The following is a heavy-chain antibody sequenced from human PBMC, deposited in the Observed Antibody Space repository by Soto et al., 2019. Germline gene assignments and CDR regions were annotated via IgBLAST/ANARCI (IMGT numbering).Heavy chain of an antibody. D-gene: IGHD2-15*01. Sequence: PSETLSLTCTVSGGSIRSYYWNWIRQPPGKGLEWIGYVYYSGSTSYNPSLKSRVTISVDTSKNQFSLKLSSVTAADTAVYYCATMGTPATGLYFFDYWGQGSLVTVSS. V-gene: IGHV4-59*08. J-gene: IGHJ4*02. CDR3: ATMGTPATGLYFFDY. CDR2: VYYSGST. CDR1: GGSIRSYY.